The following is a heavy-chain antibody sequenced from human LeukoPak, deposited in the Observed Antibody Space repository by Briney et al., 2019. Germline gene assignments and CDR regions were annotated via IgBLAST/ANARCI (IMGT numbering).Heavy chain of an antibody. D-gene: IGHD6-6*01. CDR3: ARAPYSSSSPGVGY. V-gene: IGHV3-48*04. J-gene: IGHJ4*02. CDR2: ISSSSSTI. CDR1: GFTFSSYS. Sequence: PGGSLRLSCAASGFTFSSYSMNWVRQAPGKGREWVSYISSSSSTIYYADSVKGRFTISRDNAKNSLYLQMNSLRAEDTAVYYCARAPYSSSSPGVGYWGQGTLVTVSS.